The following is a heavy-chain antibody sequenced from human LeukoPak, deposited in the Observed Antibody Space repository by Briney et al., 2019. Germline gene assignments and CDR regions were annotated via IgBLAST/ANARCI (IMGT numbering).Heavy chain of an antibody. D-gene: IGHD2-2*01. CDR1: GSTFSSYG. V-gene: IGHV3-33*01. J-gene: IGHJ6*02. CDR2: IWYDGSNK. CDR3: ARQRGYCSSTSCSYYGMDV. Sequence: GRSLRLSCAASGSTFSSYGMHWVRQAPGKGLEWVAVIWYDGSNKYYADSVKGRFTISRDNSKNTLYLQMNSLRAEDTAVYYCARQRGYCSSTSCSYYGMDVWGQGTTVTVSS.